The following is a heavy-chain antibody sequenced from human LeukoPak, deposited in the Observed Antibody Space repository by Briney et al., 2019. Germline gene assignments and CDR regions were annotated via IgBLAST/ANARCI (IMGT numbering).Heavy chain of an antibody. CDR3: ARQRIVGATNERGYYFDY. V-gene: IGHV4-39*01. D-gene: IGHD1-26*01. Sequence: KPSETLSLTCTVSGGSISSSSYYWGWIRQPPGKGLEWIGSIYYSGSTYYNPSLKSRVTISVDTSKNQFSLKLSSVTAADTAVYYCARQRIVGATNERGYYFDYWGQGTLVTVSS. CDR1: GGSISSSSYY. J-gene: IGHJ4*02. CDR2: IYYSGST.